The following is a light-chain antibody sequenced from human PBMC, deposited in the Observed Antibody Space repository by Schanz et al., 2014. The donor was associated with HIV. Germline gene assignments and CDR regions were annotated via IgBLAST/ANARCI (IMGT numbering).Light chain of an antibody. V-gene: IGKV3-11*01. Sequence: EIVLTQSPATLSLSPGERATLSCRASQSVSTYLAWYQQKRGQVPRLLIYGASYRATGIPARFSGSGSGTDFTLTISSLEPEDFAVYYCQQRSNWPGTFGQGTKVEIK. CDR2: GAS. CDR3: QQRSNWPGT. J-gene: IGKJ1*01. CDR1: QSVSTY.